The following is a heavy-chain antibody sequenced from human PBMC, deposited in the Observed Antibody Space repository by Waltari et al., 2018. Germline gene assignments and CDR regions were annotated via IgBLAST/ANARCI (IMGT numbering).Heavy chain of an antibody. CDR3: ARDRGRGIYLDT. V-gene: IGHV4-4*02. Sequence: QLQLQQSGPGLVKPSEFLSLPCTVSGYSMSSSSWWSWVRQSPKKGLEWIGQINRSGRTNYHPAFESRVIVSIDSSNNQFSLKLLSATAADTAVYYCARDRGRGIYLDTWGQGTLVTVSP. J-gene: IGHJ4*02. D-gene: IGHD2-15*01. CDR1: GYSMSSSSW. CDR2: INRSGRT.